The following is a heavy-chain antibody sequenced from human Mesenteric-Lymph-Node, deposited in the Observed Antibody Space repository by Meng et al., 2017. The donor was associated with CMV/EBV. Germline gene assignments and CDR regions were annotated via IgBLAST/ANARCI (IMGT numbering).Heavy chain of an antibody. CDR2: IYGTGIT. V-gene: IGHV4-61*08. J-gene: IGHJ4*02. Sequence: VPLQESGPGLVKPSETLSLPCIVSGVSVTSGAYHWSWIRQSPGKGLEWIGYIYGTGITIYNPSLKSRVTILLETSKNQFSLKLNSVTTADTAVYYCAKSRSSTPGIVDDWGQGTLVTVSS. D-gene: IGHD2/OR15-2a*01. CDR1: GVSVTSGAYH. CDR3: AKSRSSTPGIVDD.